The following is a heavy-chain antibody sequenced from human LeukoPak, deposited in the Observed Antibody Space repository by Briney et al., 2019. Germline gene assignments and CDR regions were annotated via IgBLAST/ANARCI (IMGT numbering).Heavy chain of an antibody. CDR1: GYTFTDYY. D-gene: IGHD1-7*01. CDR3: AREDNWNYDY. J-gene: IGHJ4*02. V-gene: IGHV1-2*02. CDR2: INPNSGGT. Sequence: GASVKVSCKASGYTFTDYYMHWVRQAPGQGLEWLGWINPNSGGTNYAQKFQGRVTMTRDTSISTAYMELSSLRSDDTAVYYCAREDNWNYDYWGQGTLVTDST.